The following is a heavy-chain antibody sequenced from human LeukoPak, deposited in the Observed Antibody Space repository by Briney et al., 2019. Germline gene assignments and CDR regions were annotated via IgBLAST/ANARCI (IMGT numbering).Heavy chain of an antibody. D-gene: IGHD5-24*01. J-gene: IGHJ4*02. CDR3: ARDRRDGYNVLDY. V-gene: IGHV3-7*01. CDR1: GFIFSTYW. CDR2: MKQDGSEK. Sequence: GGSLRLSCAASGFIFSTYWMTWVRQAPGKGLEGVANMKQDGSEKYYVDSVKGRFTISRDNAKNSLYLEMNSLRAEDTAMYYCARDRRDGYNVLDYWGQGTLVTVSS.